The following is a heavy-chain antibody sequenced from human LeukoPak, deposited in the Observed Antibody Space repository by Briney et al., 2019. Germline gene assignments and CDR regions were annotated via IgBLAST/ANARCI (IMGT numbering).Heavy chain of an antibody. D-gene: IGHD1-26*01. V-gene: IGHV4-59*01. J-gene: IGHJ4*02. CDR1: GGSISSYY. Sequence: SETLSLTCTVSGGSISSYYWSWFRQPPGKGREWIGYIYYGGSTSYNPSLKSRVTISVDTSKNQLSLKLSSVTAADTAVYYCARYHRGSYYFDYWGQGTLVTVSS. CDR3: ARYHRGSYYFDY. CDR2: IYYGGST.